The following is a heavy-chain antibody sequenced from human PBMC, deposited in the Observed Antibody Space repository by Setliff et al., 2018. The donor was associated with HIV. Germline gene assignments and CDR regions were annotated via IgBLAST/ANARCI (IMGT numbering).Heavy chain of an antibody. J-gene: IGHJ2*01. Sequence: SETLSLTCSVSGGSISNNDYYWGWIRQSPGRGLEWIGTILNSGSSYYNPSLESRVTISVDTSQNQFSLRLRSVTAADTAVYYCARHPLTDWYFDLWGRGTLVTVSS. D-gene: IGHD7-27*01. CDR1: GGSISNNDYY. V-gene: IGHV4-39*01. CDR2: ILNSGSS. CDR3: ARHPLTDWYFDL.